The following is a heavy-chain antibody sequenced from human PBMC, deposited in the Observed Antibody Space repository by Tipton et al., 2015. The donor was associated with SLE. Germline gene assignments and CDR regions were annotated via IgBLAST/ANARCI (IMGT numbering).Heavy chain of an antibody. Sequence: LSLTCAASGFTFSSYGMHWVRQAPGKGLEWVAFIRYDGSNKYYADSVKGRFTISRDNSKNTLYLQMNSLRAEDTAVYYCARDRQWLVRFDYWGQGTLVTVSS. CDR2: IRYDGSNK. CDR1: GFTFSSYG. V-gene: IGHV3-30*02. CDR3: ARDRQWLVRFDY. D-gene: IGHD6-19*01. J-gene: IGHJ4*02.